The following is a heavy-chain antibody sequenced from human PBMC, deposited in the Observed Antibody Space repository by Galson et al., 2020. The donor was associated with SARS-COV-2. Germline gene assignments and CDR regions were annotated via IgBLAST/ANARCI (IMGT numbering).Heavy chain of an antibody. CDR3: ARHLDSSSWRPLDH. D-gene: IGHD6-13*01. Sequence: GGSLRLSCKGSAYSFTSHWIGWVRQMPGKGLEWMGIIYPGDSDTRYSPSFQSQVTISADKSISTAYLQWSSLKASDTAMYYCARHLDSSSWRPLDHWGQGTRVTVSS. CDR1: AYSFTSHW. CDR2: IYPGDSDT. J-gene: IGHJ4*02. V-gene: IGHV5-51*01.